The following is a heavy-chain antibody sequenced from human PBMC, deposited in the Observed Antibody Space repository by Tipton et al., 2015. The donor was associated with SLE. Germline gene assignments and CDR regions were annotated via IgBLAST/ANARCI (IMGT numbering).Heavy chain of an antibody. D-gene: IGHD3-10*01. V-gene: IGHV4-61*09. CDR1: GGSISSGTYY. CDR3: AREGDSGSYIDF. Sequence: TPSLTCSVSGGSISSGTYYWSWIRQSAGKGLEWIGYIYTSGSTNYNPSLKSRVTISVDTSKNQFSLKLSSVTAADTAVYYCAREGDSGSYIDFWGQGTLVTVSS. J-gene: IGHJ4*02. CDR2: IYTSGST.